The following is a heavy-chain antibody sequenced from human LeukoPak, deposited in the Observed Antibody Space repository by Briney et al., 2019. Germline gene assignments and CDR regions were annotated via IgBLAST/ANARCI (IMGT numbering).Heavy chain of an antibody. Sequence: PGGSLRLSCAASGFTFSSYAMHWVRQAPGKGLEWVAVISYDGSNKYYADSVKGRFTISRDNSKNTLYLQMNSLRAEDTAVYYCARVRDGVDFWSGLPLDYWGQGTLVTVSS. CDR3: ARVRDGVDFWSGLPLDY. D-gene: IGHD3-3*01. CDR2: ISYDGSNK. J-gene: IGHJ4*02. V-gene: IGHV3-30*14. CDR1: GFTFSSYA.